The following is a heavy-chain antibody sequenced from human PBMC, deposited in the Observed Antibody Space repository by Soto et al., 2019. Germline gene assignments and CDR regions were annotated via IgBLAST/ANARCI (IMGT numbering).Heavy chain of an antibody. CDR1: GGSISSSSYY. CDR2: IYYSGST. J-gene: IGHJ4*02. V-gene: IGHV4-39*01. Sequence: SETLSLTCTVSGGSISSSSYYWGWIRQPPGKGLEWIGSIYYSGSTYYNPSLKSRVTKSVDTSKNQFSLKLSSVTAADTAVYYCASSVRFLEWLLRLDYWGQGTLVTVSS. D-gene: IGHD3-3*01. CDR3: ASSVRFLEWLLRLDY.